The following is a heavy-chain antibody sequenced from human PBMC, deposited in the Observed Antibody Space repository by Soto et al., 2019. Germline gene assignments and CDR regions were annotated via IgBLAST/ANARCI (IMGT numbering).Heavy chain of an antibody. J-gene: IGHJ4*02. CDR3: DRAWVPLYYFDY. CDR2: IYYSGST. Sequence: SETLSLTCTVSGGSISSYYWSWIRQPPGKGLEWIGYIYYSGSTNYNPSLKSRVTISVDTSKNQFSLKLSSVTAADTAVYYCDRAWVPLYYFDYWGQGTLVTVSS. CDR1: GGSISSYY. V-gene: IGHV4-59*01. D-gene: IGHD3-10*01.